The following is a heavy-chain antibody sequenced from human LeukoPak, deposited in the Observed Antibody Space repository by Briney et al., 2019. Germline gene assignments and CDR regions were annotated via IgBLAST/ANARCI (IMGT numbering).Heavy chain of an antibody. J-gene: IGHJ4*02. CDR3: ARDSLPYYDSSGYRLTPFDY. Sequence: PGGSLRLSCAASGFTFSSYGMHWVRQAPGKGLEWVAVIWCDGSNKYYADSVKGRFTISRDNSKNTLYPQMNSLRAEDTAVYYCARDSLPYYDSSGYRLTPFDYWGQGTLVTVSS. CDR2: IWCDGSNK. D-gene: IGHD3-22*01. V-gene: IGHV3-33*01. CDR1: GFTFSSYG.